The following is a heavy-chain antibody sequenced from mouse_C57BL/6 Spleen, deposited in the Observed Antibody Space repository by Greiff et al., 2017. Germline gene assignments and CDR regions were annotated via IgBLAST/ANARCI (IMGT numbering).Heavy chain of an antibody. CDR1: GFTFSDYG. CDR2: ISSGSSNI. Sequence: EVHLVESGGGLANPGGSLKLSCAASGFTFSDYGMHWVRQAPEKGLEWVAYISSGSSNIYYADTVKGRFTIARDNAKNTLFLQMTSLRSEDTAMYYCAGYYGSFYAMDYWGQGASVTVSS. V-gene: IGHV5-17*01. J-gene: IGHJ4*01. D-gene: IGHD1-1*01. CDR3: AGYYGSFYAMDY.